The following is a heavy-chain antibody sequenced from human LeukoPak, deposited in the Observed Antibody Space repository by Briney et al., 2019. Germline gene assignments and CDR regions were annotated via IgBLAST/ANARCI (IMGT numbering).Heavy chain of an antibody. V-gene: IGHV3-7*01. CDR3: ARDRSGGFDY. J-gene: IGHJ4*02. CDR2: IKQDGSEK. CDR1: GFTFSSYW. D-gene: IGHD1-26*01. Sequence: GGSLRLSCAASGFTFSSYWMSWVRQAPGKGLEWVANIKQDGSEKYYVDSVRGRFTISRDSAKNALFLQMNSLRAEDTAVYYCARDRSGGFDYWGQGTLVTVSS.